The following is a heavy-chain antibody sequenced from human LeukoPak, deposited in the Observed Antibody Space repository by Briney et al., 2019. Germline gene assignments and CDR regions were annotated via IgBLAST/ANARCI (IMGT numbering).Heavy chain of an antibody. CDR3: AKAEGYCSGTWCFRWFDW. D-gene: IGHD2-15*01. V-gene: IGHV3-23*05. CDR1: GFTFSNYV. CDR2: INGSGSFT. J-gene: IGHJ4*02. Sequence: GGSLRLPCAASGFTFSNYVMGWVRQDPGKGLQWVSIINGSGSFTSYANSVKGRLAISRDNSKNTLYLQMNSLRAEDTAVYYCAKAEGYCSGTWCFRWFDWWGQGTLVTVTS.